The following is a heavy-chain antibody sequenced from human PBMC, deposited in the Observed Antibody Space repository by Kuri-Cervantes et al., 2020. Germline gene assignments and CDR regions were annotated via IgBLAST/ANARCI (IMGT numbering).Heavy chain of an antibody. CDR2: IRSKAYGGTT. J-gene: IGHJ4*01. Sequence: GESLKISCTASGFTFGDYAMSWFRQAPGKGLEWVGFIRSKAYGGTTEYAASVKGRFTISRDDSKSIAYLQMNSLRGEDTAVYYCAKSSSIAARPDDYWGQGTLVTVSS. V-gene: IGHV3-49*03. CDR3: AKSSSIAARPDDY. CDR1: GFTFGDYA. D-gene: IGHD6-6*01.